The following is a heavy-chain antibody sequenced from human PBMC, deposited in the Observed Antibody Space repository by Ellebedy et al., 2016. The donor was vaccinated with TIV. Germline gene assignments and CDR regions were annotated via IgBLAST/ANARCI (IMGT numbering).Heavy chain of an antibody. CDR3: ARGRSDFWSGHPKVIDY. V-gene: IGHV4-34*01. J-gene: IGHJ4*02. CDR1: GGSFSGYY. D-gene: IGHD3-3*01. Sequence: SETLSLTXAVYGGSFSGYYWSWIRQPPGKGLEWIGEINHSGSTNSNPALKSRVTISVDTSKNQFSLKLSSVTAADTAVYYCARGRSDFWSGHPKVIDYWGQGTLVTVSS. CDR2: INHSGST.